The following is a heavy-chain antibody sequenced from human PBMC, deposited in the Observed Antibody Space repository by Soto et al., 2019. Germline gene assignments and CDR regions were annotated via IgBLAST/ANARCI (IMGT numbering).Heavy chain of an antibody. CDR2: VISASGSV. Sequence: QVQVVQSGAEVKKPGSSVKISCKASGRIFSSFPTSWVRQVPGQGLEWMGGVISASGSVTYAPKFQGRVTMTAVNSAGIGYMELTSLTSEDTAIYYCARVGSRDAYNYGLEQWGPGTMVTVSS. J-gene: IGHJ1*01. D-gene: IGHD5-18*01. CDR1: GRIFSSFP. CDR3: ARVGSRDAYNYGLEQ. V-gene: IGHV1-69*06.